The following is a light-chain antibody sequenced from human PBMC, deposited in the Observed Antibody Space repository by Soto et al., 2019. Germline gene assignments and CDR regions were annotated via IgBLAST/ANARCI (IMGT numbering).Light chain of an antibody. Sequence: EIVLTQSPATLSLSPGGRATLSCRASQSVTTNLAWYQQKRGQAPRLLIYGASTRATDIPARFSGSGSETEFTLTISSLQSEDCAVYYCQQYNNWPRTFGQGTRLEIK. V-gene: IGKV3-15*01. CDR2: GAS. CDR1: QSVTTN. J-gene: IGKJ5*01. CDR3: QQYNNWPRT.